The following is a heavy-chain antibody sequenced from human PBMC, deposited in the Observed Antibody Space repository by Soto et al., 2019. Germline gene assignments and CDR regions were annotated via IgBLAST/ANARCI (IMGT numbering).Heavy chain of an antibody. D-gene: IGHD2-15*01. J-gene: IGHJ4*02. V-gene: IGHV1-24*01. CDR3: ATWVRGDGYSWPRYYFDY. CDR2: FDPEDGET. CDR1: GYTLTELS. Sequence: QVQLVQSGAEVKKPGASVKVSCKVSGYTLTELSMHWVRQAPGKGLEWMGGFDPEDGETIYAQKFQGRVTMTEDTSTDTAYRELSSPSAEDTAVYYGATWVRGDGYSWPRYYFDYWGQGTLVTVSS.